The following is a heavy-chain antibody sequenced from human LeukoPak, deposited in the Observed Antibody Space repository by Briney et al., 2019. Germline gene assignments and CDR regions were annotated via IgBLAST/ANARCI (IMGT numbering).Heavy chain of an antibody. CDR3: ARGFITFGGVIVDY. Sequence: PGGSLRLSCAASGFTFSTYWVHWVRQAPGKGLLWVSRINSDGSSTSYADSVKGRFAISRDNAKNTLYLQMNSLRVEDTAVYYCARGFITFGGVIVDYWGQGTLVTVSS. CDR2: INSDGSST. V-gene: IGHV3-74*01. D-gene: IGHD3-16*02. CDR1: GFTFSTYW. J-gene: IGHJ4*02.